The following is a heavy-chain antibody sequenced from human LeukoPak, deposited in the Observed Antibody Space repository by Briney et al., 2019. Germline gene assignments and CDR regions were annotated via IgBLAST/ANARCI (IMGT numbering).Heavy chain of an antibody. CDR2: INTNTGNP. V-gene: IGHV7-4-1*02. J-gene: IGHJ6*02. Sequence: GASVKVSCKASGYTFTSYAMNWVRQAPGQGLEWMGWINTNTGNPTYAQGFTGRFVFSLDTSVSTAYLQISSLKAEDTAVYYCARGQPRTTYYDFRSGYYTEENYGMDVWGQGTTVTVSS. D-gene: IGHD3-3*01. CDR3: ARGQPRTTYYDFRSGYYTEENYGMDV. CDR1: GYTFTSYA.